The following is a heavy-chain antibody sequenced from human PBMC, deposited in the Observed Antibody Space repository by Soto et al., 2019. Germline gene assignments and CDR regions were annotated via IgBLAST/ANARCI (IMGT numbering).Heavy chain of an antibody. J-gene: IGHJ4*02. CDR2: IYHSGST. CDR1: GGSISSGGYS. V-gene: IGHV4-30-2*01. D-gene: IGHD2-15*01. Sequence: LSLTCAVSGGSISSGGYSWSRIRQPPGKGLEWIGYIYHSGSTYYNPSLKSRVTISVDRSKNQFSLKLSSVTAADTAVYYCAVVVVAATGRYFDYWGQGTLVTVSS. CDR3: AVVVVAATGRYFDY.